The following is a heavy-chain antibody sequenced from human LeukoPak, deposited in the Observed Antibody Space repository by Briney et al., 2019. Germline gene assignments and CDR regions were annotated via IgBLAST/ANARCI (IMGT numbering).Heavy chain of an antibody. V-gene: IGHV3-74*03. D-gene: IGHD5-12*01. CDR2: INSDESSI. CDR1: GFTFSSYW. Sequence: GESLRLSCAASGFTFSSYWMPWVRQAPGKGLVWVSRINSDESSITYADSVKGRFTISRDNAKNTLYLQMNSLRVEDTAVYYCAREGRVSGYDFDCWGQGTLVTVSS. CDR3: AREGRVSGYDFDC. J-gene: IGHJ4*02.